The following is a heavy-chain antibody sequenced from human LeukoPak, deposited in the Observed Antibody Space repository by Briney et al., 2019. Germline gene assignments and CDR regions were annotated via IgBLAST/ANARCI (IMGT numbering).Heavy chain of an antibody. J-gene: IGHJ4*02. CDR3: ARGLSSGWYRPRVYYFDY. D-gene: IGHD6-19*01. Sequence: GGSLRLSCAASGFTFSSYSMNWVRQAPGKGLEWVSYISGISSTIYYADSVKGRFTISRDNSKNTLYLQMNSLRAEDTAVYYCARGLSSGWYRPRVYYFDYWGQGTLVTVSS. CDR2: ISGISSTI. V-gene: IGHV3-48*01. CDR1: GFTFSSYS.